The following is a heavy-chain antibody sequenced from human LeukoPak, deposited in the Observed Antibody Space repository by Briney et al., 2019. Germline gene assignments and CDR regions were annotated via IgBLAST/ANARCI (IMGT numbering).Heavy chain of an antibody. CDR3: ARIHGSGKRVGYSNSPL. D-gene: IGHD3-10*01. Sequence: GASVKVSCKASGGTFSSYAISWVRQAPGQGLEWMGGIIPIFGTANYAQKFQGRVTITADESTSTAYMELSSLRSEDTAVYYCARIHGSGKRVGYSNSPLWGQGTLVTVSS. CDR2: IIPIFGTA. J-gene: IGHJ4*02. CDR1: GGTFSSYA. V-gene: IGHV1-69*13.